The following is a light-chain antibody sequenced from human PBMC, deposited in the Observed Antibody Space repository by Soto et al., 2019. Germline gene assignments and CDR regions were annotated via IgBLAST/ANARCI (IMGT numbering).Light chain of an antibody. CDR1: QSVSSA. Sequence: EIVLTQSPATLSLSPGERATLSCRASQSVSSALAWYQQKHGQAPRLLLYDASNRAAGVPARCGGSGSVTDFSLTISSLEPEDFAVYYCQQRSNWPPTFGGGTKVDIK. V-gene: IGKV3-11*01. CDR3: QQRSNWPPT. CDR2: DAS. J-gene: IGKJ4*01.